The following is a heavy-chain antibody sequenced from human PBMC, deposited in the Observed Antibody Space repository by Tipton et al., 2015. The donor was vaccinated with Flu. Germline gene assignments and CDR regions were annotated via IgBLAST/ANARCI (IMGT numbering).Heavy chain of an antibody. CDR2: IKSRLDGGTT. V-gene: IGHV3-15*01. CDR1: GFSFRNAW. J-gene: IGHJ6*03. CDR3: TTGGTTVAHARYYYYMDV. Sequence: SLRLSCGASGFSFRNAWMSWVRQAPGKGLEWVGRIKSRLDGGTTDYAAPVKGRFIISRDDSEDTLYLQLNSLTSEDTGVYYCTTGGTTVAHARYYYYMDVWGTGTTVTVSS. D-gene: IGHD4-11*01.